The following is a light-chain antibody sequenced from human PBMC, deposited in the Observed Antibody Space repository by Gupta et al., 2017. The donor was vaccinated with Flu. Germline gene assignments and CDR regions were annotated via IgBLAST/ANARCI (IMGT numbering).Light chain of an antibody. Sequence: QSALTQPRSVSGSPGQSVPISCSGPSSDVGGYNYVSWYQQHPGKAPKLMIYDVSKRPSGVPDRFSGSKSGNTASLPISGLQAEDEADYYCCSYSGSYTFAYVFGTGTKVTVL. J-gene: IGLJ1*01. CDR1: SSDVGGYNY. V-gene: IGLV2-11*01. CDR2: DVS. CDR3: CSYSGSYTFAYV.